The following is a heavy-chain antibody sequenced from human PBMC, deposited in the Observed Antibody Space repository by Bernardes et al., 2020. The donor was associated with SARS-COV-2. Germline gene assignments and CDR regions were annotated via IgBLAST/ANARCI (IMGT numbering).Heavy chain of an antibody. CDR2: IYYTGST. V-gene: IGHV4-59*01. CDR3: ARTLLYDFWSGWRRTFSWGEDV. Sequence: SQTLSLTCTVSGGSISSYYWSWIRQPPGKGLEWIVYIYYTGSTNYNPSLMSRVPIPVDTSKNQFSLTLTSVTASDTAVYYCARTLLYDFWSGWRRTFSWGEDVWGQGTTVTVS. CDR1: GGSISSYY. J-gene: IGHJ6*02. D-gene: IGHD3-3*01.